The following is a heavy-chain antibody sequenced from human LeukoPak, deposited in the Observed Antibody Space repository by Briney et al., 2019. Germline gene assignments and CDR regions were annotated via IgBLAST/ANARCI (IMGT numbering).Heavy chain of an antibody. CDR2: IIPIFGTA. CDR1: GGTFSSYA. V-gene: IGHV1-69*13. CDR3: ARNGYSYGQKDRYNWFDP. D-gene: IGHD5-18*01. J-gene: IGHJ5*02. Sequence: SVKVSCKASGGTFSSYAISWVRQAPGQGLEWMGGIIPIFGTANYAQKFQGRVTITADESTGTAYMELRSLRSDDTAVYYCARNGYSYGQKDRYNWFDPWGQGTLVTVSS.